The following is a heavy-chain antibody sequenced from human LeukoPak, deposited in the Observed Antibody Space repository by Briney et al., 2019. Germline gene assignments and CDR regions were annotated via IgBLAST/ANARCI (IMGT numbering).Heavy chain of an antibody. CDR3: ARDRTVAGATDY. Sequence: SETLSLTCTVSGGSISSYYWGWIRQPPGKGLEWIGSIYYSGSTYYNPSLKSRVTISVDTSKNQFSLKLSSVTAADTAVYYCARDRTVAGATDYWGQGTLVTVSS. J-gene: IGHJ4*02. D-gene: IGHD2-21*01. CDR2: IYYSGST. V-gene: IGHV4-39*07. CDR1: GGSISSYY.